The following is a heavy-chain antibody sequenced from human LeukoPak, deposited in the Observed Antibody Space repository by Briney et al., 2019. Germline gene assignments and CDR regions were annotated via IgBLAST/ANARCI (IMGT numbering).Heavy chain of an antibody. Sequence: SQTLSLTCATSGDSVSSKSVAWNWIRQSPSRGLEWLGRTYYRSQWYNDYAVSVKSRITINPDTSKNQFSLQLNFVTPEDTAVYYCARDQWQQLEERGSFDPWGQGTLVTVSS. CDR2: TYYRSQWYN. D-gene: IGHD1-1*01. CDR3: ARDQWQQLEERGSFDP. V-gene: IGHV6-1*01. J-gene: IGHJ5*02. CDR1: GDSVSSKSVA.